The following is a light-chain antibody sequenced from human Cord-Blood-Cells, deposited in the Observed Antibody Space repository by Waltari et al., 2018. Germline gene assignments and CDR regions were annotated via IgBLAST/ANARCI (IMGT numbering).Light chain of an antibody. Sequence: QSALTQPASVSGSPGQSLTISCTGTSSDVVSYNLVSWYQQHPGKAPKLMIYEGSKRPSGVSNRFSGSKSGNTASLTISGLQAEDEADYYCCSYAGSSTWVFGGGTKLTVL. CDR1: SSDVVSYNL. V-gene: IGLV2-23*01. CDR2: EGS. CDR3: CSYAGSSTWV. J-gene: IGLJ3*02.